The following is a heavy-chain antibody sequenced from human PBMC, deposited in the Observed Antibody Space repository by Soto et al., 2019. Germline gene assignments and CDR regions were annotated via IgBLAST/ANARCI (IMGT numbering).Heavy chain of an antibody. D-gene: IGHD2-21*01. CDR1: GFTFSSYI. J-gene: IGHJ4*02. CDR3: AKGNGGG. CDR2: ITGSSGGT. Sequence: EVQLLESGGGLVQPGGSLRLSCAASGFTFSSYIMNWVRQAPGMGLEWVSGITGSSGGTYYADSVKGRFTVSRDNSKNTLYLQMNSLRAEDTAVYYCAKGNGGGWGQGTLVTVSS. V-gene: IGHV3-23*01.